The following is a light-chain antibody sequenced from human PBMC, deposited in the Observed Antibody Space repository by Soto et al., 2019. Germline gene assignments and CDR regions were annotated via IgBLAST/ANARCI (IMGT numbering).Light chain of an antibody. V-gene: IGKV3-20*01. J-gene: IGKJ3*01. CDR3: QNFGDSPFT. Sequence: VLMQSPDTLSLSPGERATLSCGASESISSQYIAWYQHKPGQAPRLLIFGASTRATGIPDRFSGSWSGTDFTLTISRLEHEDFAMYYCQNFGDSPFTFGPGTKVDIK. CDR1: ESISSQY. CDR2: GAS.